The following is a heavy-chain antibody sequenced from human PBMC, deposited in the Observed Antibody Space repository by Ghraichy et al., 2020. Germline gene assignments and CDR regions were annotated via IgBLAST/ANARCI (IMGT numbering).Heavy chain of an antibody. D-gene: IGHD5-12*01. CDR2: IYYSGST. CDR1: GGSISSSSYY. CDR3: ARLGGYSGYWYFDY. J-gene: IGHJ4*02. Sequence: SETLSLTCTVSGGSISSSSYYWGWIRQPPGKGLEWIGSIYYSGSTYYNPSLKSRVTISVDTSKNQFSLKLSSVTAADTAVYYCARLGGYSGYWYFDYWGQGTLVTVSS. V-gene: IGHV4-39*01.